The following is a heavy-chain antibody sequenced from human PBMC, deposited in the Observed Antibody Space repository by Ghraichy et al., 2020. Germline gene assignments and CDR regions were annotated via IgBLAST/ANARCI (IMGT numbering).Heavy chain of an antibody. V-gene: IGHV1-2*02. Sequence: ASVKVSCKASGYTFTGYYMHWVRQAPGQGLEWMGWINPNSGGTNYAQKFQGRVTMTRDTSISTAYMELSRLRSDDTAVYYCAFVDMVRGVHDAFDIWGQGTMVTVSS. CDR1: GYTFTGYY. D-gene: IGHD3-10*01. CDR3: AFVDMVRGVHDAFDI. CDR2: INPNSGGT. J-gene: IGHJ3*02.